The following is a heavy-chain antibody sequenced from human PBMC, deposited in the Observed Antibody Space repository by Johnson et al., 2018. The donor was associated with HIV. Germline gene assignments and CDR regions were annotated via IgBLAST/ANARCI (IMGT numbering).Heavy chain of an antibody. D-gene: IGHD1-26*01. CDR3: ARDGGSTRGDAFDI. Sequence: QMLLVESGGGVVQPGRSLRLSCAASGFTFSSYAIHWVRQAPGKGLEWVAVISYDGSNKYYADSVKGRFTISRDNAKNTLYLQMNSLRAEDTAVYYCARDGGSTRGDAFDIWGQGTMVTVSS. CDR1: GFTFSSYA. V-gene: IGHV3-30*04. CDR2: ISYDGSNK. J-gene: IGHJ3*02.